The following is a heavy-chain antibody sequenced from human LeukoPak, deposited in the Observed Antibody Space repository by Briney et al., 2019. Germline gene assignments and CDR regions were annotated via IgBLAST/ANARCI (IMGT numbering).Heavy chain of an antibody. CDR2: VSDSGRT. CDR3: ARDDAVLGRTFFDS. D-gene: IGHD3-16*01. V-gene: IGHV4-34*01. Sequence: PSETLSLSCAVYGGSFSGYYWSWVRQPPGKTLEWIGEVSDSGRTMYSTSFKNRVTISLDTSKNQFSLRLSSVTAADTGVYFCARDDAVLGRTFFDSWGQGSLVTVSS. CDR1: GGSFSGYY. J-gene: IGHJ4*02.